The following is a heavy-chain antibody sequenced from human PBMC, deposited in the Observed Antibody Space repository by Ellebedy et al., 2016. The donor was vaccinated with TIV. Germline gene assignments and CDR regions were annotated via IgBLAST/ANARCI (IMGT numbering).Heavy chain of an antibody. D-gene: IGHD1-26*01. CDR1: GYSFTSYW. CDR3: ARVVKVGATSYYYYGMDV. J-gene: IGHJ6*02. V-gene: IGHV1-3*01. Sequence: GESLKISXKGSGYSFTSYWIGWVRQAPGQRLEWMGWINAGNGNTKYSQKFQGRVTITRDTSASTAYMELSSLRSEDTAVYYCARVVKVGATSYYYYGMDVWGQGTTVTVSS. CDR2: INAGNGNT.